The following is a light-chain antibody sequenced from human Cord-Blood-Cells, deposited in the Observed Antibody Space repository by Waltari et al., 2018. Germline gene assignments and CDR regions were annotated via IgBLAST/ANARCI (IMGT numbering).Light chain of an antibody. CDR2: GKK. V-gene: IGLV3-19*01. CDR1: SLRSYY. CDR3: QVWDSSSDHRV. J-gene: IGLJ3*02. Sequence: SSELTQDPAVSVALGQTVRITCQGDSLRSYYASRYQQKPGQAPVLVIYGKKNRPSGIPDRFSGSSSGNTATLTISRVEAGDEADYYCQVWDSSSDHRVFGGGTKLTVL.